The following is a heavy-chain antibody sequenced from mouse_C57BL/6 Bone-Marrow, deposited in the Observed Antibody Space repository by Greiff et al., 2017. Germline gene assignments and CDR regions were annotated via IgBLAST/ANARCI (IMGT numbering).Heavy chain of an antibody. D-gene: IGHD1-1*01. J-gene: IGHJ4*01. CDR3: AITTRYGRSLSDAMDD. Sequence: VQLQQPGAELVKPGASVKLSCKASGYTFTSYWMHWVKQRPGQGLEWIGMIHPNSGSTNYNEKFKSKATLTVDKSSSTAYMQLSSLTSEDSAVYYCAITTRYGRSLSDAMDDWGQGTALPVSS. V-gene: IGHV1-64*01. CDR2: IHPNSGST. CDR1: GYTFTSYW.